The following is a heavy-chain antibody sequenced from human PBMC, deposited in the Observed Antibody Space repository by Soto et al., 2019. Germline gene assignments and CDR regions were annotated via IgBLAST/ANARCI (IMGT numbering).Heavy chain of an antibody. CDR2: LYWNDDK. J-gene: IGHJ4*02. Sequence: QITLKESGPTLVKPTQTLTLTCTFSGFSLSTNGVGVGWIRQPPGQALEWLAILYWNDDKRFSPSLKSRLTITKDTSKNQVVITMTNMDPVDTATYHCAHNQDYYGSGRSFYFDYWGQGTLVTVSA. CDR1: GFSLSTNGVG. D-gene: IGHD3-10*01. CDR3: AHNQDYYGSGRSFYFDY. V-gene: IGHV2-5*01.